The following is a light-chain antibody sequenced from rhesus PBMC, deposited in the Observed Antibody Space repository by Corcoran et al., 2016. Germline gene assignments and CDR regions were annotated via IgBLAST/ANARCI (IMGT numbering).Light chain of an antibody. J-gene: IGKJ1*01. V-gene: IGKV1-74*01. CDR3: QHSYGTPRT. CDR1: ENVNNY. CDR2: KAS. Sequence: DIQMTQSPSSLSASVGDRVTITCRASENVNNYLHWYQQKPGKAPKLLIYKASTLQIGVPSRFSGSGSGTEFTLTISSLQPEDFATYYCQHSYGTPRTFGQGTKVEIK.